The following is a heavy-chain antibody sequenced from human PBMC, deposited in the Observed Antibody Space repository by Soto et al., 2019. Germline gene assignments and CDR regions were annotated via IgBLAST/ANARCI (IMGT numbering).Heavy chain of an antibody. CDR2: ISWNSGSI. Sequence: EEQLVESGGGLVQPGRSLRLSCAASGFTFDDYAMHWVRQAPGKGLEWVSGISWNSGSIGYADSVKGRFTISRDNAKNSLYLQMNSLRAEDTALYYCAKARQVSYFDLWGRGTLVTVSS. CDR1: GFTFDDYA. J-gene: IGHJ2*01. V-gene: IGHV3-9*01. CDR3: AKARQVSYFDL.